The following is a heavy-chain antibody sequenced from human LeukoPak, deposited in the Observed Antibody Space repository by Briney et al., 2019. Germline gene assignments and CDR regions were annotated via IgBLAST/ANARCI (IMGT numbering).Heavy chain of an antibody. D-gene: IGHD1-26*01. J-gene: IGHJ4*02. V-gene: IGHV4-38-2*01. Sequence: SETMSPTCAVSGYSISSGYYWGWIRQPPGKGLEWIGSIYHSGSTYYNPSLKSRVTISVDTSKNQFSLKLSSVTAADTAVYYCARYLGATTDYWGQGTLVTVSS. CDR1: GYSISSGYY. CDR2: IYHSGST. CDR3: ARYLGATTDY.